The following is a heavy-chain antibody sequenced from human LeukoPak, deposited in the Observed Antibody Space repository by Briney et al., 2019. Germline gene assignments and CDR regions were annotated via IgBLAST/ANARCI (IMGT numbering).Heavy chain of an antibody. D-gene: IGHD6-13*01. J-gene: IGHJ5*02. Sequence: SETLSLTCTVYGGSFSGYYWSWIRQPPGKGLEWIGEINHSGSTNHNPSLKSRVTISVDTSKNQFSLKLSSVTAADTAVYYCARGTNNPKYSSSWYPNWFDPWGQGTLVTVSS. CDR2: INHSGST. CDR1: GGSFSGYY. CDR3: ARGTNNPKYSSSWYPNWFDP. V-gene: IGHV4-34*01.